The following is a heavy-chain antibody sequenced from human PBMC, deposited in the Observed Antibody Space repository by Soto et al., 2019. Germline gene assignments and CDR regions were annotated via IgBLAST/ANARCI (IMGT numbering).Heavy chain of an antibody. Sequence: PGESLKISCQGSGYRFTSSWIGWVRQMPGKGLEWLGNVYPSDSDVRYSPSFEGRFTISADNSINTAYLHLLNLKASDTAIYYCKKRATSPFESWGQGTRVTAPQ. D-gene: IGHD6-25*01. V-gene: IGHV5-51*01. CDR2: VYPSDSDV. CDR1: GYRFTSSW. CDR3: KKRATSPFES. J-gene: IGHJ4*02.